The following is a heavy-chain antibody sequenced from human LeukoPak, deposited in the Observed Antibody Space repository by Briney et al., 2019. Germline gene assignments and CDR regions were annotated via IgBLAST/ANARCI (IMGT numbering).Heavy chain of an antibody. CDR3: ARCAVPAAKIGRGNWFDP. D-gene: IGHD2-2*01. V-gene: IGHV1-2*02. CDR2: INPNSGGT. CDR1: GYTFTGYY. J-gene: IGHJ5*02. Sequence: ASVKVSCKASGYTFTGYYMQWVRQAPGQGLEWMGWINPNSGGTNYAQKFQGRVTMTTDTSISTAYMELSRLRSDNTAVYYCARCAVPAAKIGRGNWFDPWGQGTLVTVSS.